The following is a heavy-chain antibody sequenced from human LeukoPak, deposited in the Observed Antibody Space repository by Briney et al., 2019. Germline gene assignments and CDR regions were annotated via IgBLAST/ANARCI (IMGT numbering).Heavy chain of an antibody. CDR3: ARDCDVYGAPPGYFDL. V-gene: IGHV3-48*01. CDR2: ISSSSSTI. D-gene: IGHD4-17*01. J-gene: IGHJ2*01. Sequence: HPGGSLRLSCAASGFTFSSYWMNWVRQAPGKGLEWVSYISSSSSTIYYADSVKGRFTISRDNAKNSLYLQMNSLRAEDTAVYYCARDCDVYGAPPGYFDLWGRGTLVTVSS. CDR1: GFTFSSYW.